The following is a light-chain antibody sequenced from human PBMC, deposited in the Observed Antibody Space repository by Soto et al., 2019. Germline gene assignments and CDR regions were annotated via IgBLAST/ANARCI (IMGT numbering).Light chain of an antibody. CDR2: GAS. Sequence: EIEMTQSPATLSVSPGERATLSCRASQNILSNLAWYQQKPGQAPRLLIYGASTRATGIPARFSGSGSGTEFTLTISSLQSEDFAVYFCQQYCSSQLTFGGGTKVDIK. CDR1: QNILSN. V-gene: IGKV3-15*01. J-gene: IGKJ4*01. CDR3: QQYCSSQLT.